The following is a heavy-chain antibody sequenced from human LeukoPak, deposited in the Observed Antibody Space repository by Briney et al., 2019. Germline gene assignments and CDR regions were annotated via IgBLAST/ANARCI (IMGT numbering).Heavy chain of an antibody. Sequence: SETLSLTCTVSGGSISSYYWSWIRQPPGKGLEWIGYIYYSGSTNYNPSLKSRVPISVDTSKNQFSLKLSSVTAADTAVYYCARDDCSSTSCYDYYGMDVWGQGTTVTVSS. CDR3: ARDDCSSTSCYDYYGMDV. D-gene: IGHD2-2*01. CDR1: GGSISSYY. V-gene: IGHV4-59*01. CDR2: IYYSGST. J-gene: IGHJ6*02.